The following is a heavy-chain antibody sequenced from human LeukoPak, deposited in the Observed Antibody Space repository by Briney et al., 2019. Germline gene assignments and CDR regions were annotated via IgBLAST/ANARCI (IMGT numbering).Heavy chain of an antibody. CDR2: ISDSGST. Sequence: SETLSLTCTVSGGSVSSGGYYWNWIRQPPGKGLEWIGYISDSGSTNFNPSLKSRVTISVDTSKNQFSLRLTSVTAADTAVYYCARHGDSSTWSYFDYWGQGTLVTVSS. CDR3: ARHGDSSTWSYFDY. CDR1: GGSVSSGGYY. D-gene: IGHD6-13*01. V-gene: IGHV4-61*08. J-gene: IGHJ4*02.